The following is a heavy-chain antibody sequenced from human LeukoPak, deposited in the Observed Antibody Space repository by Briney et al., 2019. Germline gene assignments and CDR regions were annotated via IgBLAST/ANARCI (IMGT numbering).Heavy chain of an antibody. CDR2: ISGSGGST. CDR1: GFTFSSYA. D-gene: IGHD1-26*01. CDR3: ARTEMGARSTDI. Sequence: GGSLRLSCAASGFTFSSYAMSWVRQAPGKGLEWVSAISGSGGSTYYADSVKGRFTISRDNSKNTLYLQMNSLRAEDTAVYYCARTEMGARSTDIWGQGTMVTVSS. V-gene: IGHV3-23*01. J-gene: IGHJ3*02.